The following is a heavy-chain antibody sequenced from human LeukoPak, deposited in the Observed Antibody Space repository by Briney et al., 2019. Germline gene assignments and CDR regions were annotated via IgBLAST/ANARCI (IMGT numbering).Heavy chain of an antibody. Sequence: ASVKVSCKASGYTFTSYDIHWVRQATGQGLEWMGWMNPNSGNTGYAQKFQGRVTMTRNTSISTAYMELSSLRSEDTAVYYCARGYGSGSYYRYYFDYWGQGTLVTVSS. D-gene: IGHD3-10*01. CDR3: ARGYGSGSYYRYYFDY. V-gene: IGHV1-8*01. CDR1: GYTFTSYD. CDR2: MNPNSGNT. J-gene: IGHJ4*02.